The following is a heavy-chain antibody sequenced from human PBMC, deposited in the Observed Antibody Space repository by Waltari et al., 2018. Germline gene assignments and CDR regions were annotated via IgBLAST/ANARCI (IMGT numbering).Heavy chain of an antibody. D-gene: IGHD6-13*01. CDR2: RQEDGSDK. Sequence: EVQLVESGGGLVQPGGSLRLSCAASGFTFGSYWMSWVRQATGKGLEWVANRQEDGSDKNEVDSVKGRFTISRDNAKNSLYLQMNSLRAEDTAVYFCARDNSSSWYFFDYWGQGTVVTVSS. CDR1: GFTFGSYW. J-gene: IGHJ4*02. V-gene: IGHV3-7*01. CDR3: ARDNSSSWYFFDY.